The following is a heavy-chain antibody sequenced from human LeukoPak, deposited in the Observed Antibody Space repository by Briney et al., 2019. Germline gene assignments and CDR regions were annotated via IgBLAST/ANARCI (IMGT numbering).Heavy chain of an antibody. Sequence: PSVKVSCKTSGGTFSSYAISWVRQAPGQGLEWMGGIIPIFGTANYAQKFQGRVTITADESTSTAYMELSSLRSEDTAVYYCARGTEYSGYDRDPYYFDYWGQGTLVTVSS. J-gene: IGHJ4*02. V-gene: IGHV1-69*13. CDR1: GGTFSSYA. D-gene: IGHD5-12*01. CDR3: ARGTEYSGYDRDPYYFDY. CDR2: IIPIFGTA.